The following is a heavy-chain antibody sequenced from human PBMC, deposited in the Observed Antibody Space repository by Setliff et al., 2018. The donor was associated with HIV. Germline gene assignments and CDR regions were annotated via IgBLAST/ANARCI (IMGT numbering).Heavy chain of an antibody. Sequence: SETLSLTCSVSGASISSYYWSGSRQPPGKGLEWIGYISPTGNTNYNPSLKSRVTISTDTSKNQFSLNVRSVTAADTAVYFCAKSSPSIGYISDHWGQGTLVTVSS. J-gene: IGHJ4*02. CDR2: ISPTGNT. V-gene: IGHV4-59*03. CDR3: AKSSPSIGYISDH. CDR1: GASISSYY. D-gene: IGHD5-12*01.